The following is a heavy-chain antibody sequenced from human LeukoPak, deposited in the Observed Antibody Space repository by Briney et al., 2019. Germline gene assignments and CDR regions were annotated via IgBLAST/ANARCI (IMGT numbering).Heavy chain of an antibody. CDR3: ARGSSSWSRHFDY. V-gene: IGHV4-38-2*02. J-gene: IGHJ4*02. Sequence: SETLSLTCTVSGYSISSGYYWGWIRQPPGKGLEWIGSIYHSGRTFYNPSLKSRVTISVDTSKNQFSLKLSSVTAADTAVYYCARGSSSWSRHFDYWGQGTLVTVSS. CDR1: GYSISSGYY. D-gene: IGHD6-13*01. CDR2: IYHSGRT.